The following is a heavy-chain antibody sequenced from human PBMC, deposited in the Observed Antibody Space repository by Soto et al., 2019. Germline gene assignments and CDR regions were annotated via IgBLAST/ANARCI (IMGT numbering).Heavy chain of an antibody. J-gene: IGHJ4*02. CDR3: AREDSAALALDS. CDR2: INPNSGDA. CDR1: GYTFTAYA. V-gene: IGHV1-2*02. D-gene: IGHD2-15*01. Sequence: QVQLVHSGAELKKPGASVKVSCKASGYTFTAYAMHWVRQAPGQGLEWMGWINPNSGDATYAQKFQGRVTMTMDTPITTAYMELISLSYDDTAVYYCAREDSAALALDSWGQGTLVTVSS.